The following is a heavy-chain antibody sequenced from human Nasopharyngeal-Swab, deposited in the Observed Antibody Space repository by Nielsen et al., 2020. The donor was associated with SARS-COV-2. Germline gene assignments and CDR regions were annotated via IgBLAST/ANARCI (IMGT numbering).Heavy chain of an antibody. CDR1: GFTFSSYN. J-gene: IGHJ6*02. D-gene: IGHD3-3*01. V-gene: IGHV3-21*01. CDR2: ISSSSSYI. CDR3: ARDGLDYDFWSAYFMDV. Sequence: ESLKISWAASGFTFSSYNMNWVRQAPGKGLEWGSSISSSSSYIYYADSVKGRFTISRDNAKNSLYLQMNSLRAEDTAVYYCARDGLDYDFWSAYFMDVWGQGTTVTVSS.